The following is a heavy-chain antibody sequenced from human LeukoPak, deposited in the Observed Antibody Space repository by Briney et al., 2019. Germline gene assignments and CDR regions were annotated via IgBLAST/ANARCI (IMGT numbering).Heavy chain of an antibody. Sequence: GGSLRLSCVASGFTFSSHEMNWVRQAPGKGLEWISYISSSGSAKYYADSVKGRFTISRDNARDSVDLQMNSLSGEDTAVYFCVRAAHYDSSGFYRPDYWGQGALVTVST. CDR3: VRAAHYDSSGFYRPDY. J-gene: IGHJ4*02. V-gene: IGHV3-48*03. D-gene: IGHD3-22*01. CDR2: ISSSGSAK. CDR1: GFTFSSHE.